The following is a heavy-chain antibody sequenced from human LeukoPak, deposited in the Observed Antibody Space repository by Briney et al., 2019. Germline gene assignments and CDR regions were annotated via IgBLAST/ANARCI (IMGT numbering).Heavy chain of an antibody. CDR3: AKGVVITDAFDI. D-gene: IGHD3-22*01. CDR2: IRYDGSNK. Sequence: GGSLRLSCAASGFTFSSYGMHWVRQAPGKGLEWVAFIRYDGSNKYYADSVKGRFTISRDNSKNTLYLQMNSLRAEDTAVYYCAKGVVITDAFDIWGQGTMVTVSS. CDR1: GFTFSSYG. J-gene: IGHJ3*02. V-gene: IGHV3-30*02.